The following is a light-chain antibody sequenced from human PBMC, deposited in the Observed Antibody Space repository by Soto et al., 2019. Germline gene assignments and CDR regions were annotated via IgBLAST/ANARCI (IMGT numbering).Light chain of an antibody. Sequence: QSVLTQPASVSGSPGQSITISCTGTSSDVGSYNLASWYQQHPSKAPKLMIYEGSKRPSGVSNRFSGSKSGNTASLTIPGLQAEDEADYYCCSYAGSAYVFGTGTKVTVL. J-gene: IGLJ1*01. CDR3: CSYAGSAYV. CDR1: SSDVGSYNL. CDR2: EGS. V-gene: IGLV2-23*01.